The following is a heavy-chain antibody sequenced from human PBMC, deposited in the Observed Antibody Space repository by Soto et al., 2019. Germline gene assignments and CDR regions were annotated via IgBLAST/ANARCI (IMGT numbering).Heavy chain of an antibody. CDR2: ISFDGNTK. J-gene: IGHJ4*02. CDR1: GFTFSNYG. CDR3: VKSKDLTGNDFKFNH. Sequence: QVQLVESGGGVVQPGRSLRLSCAASGFTFSNYGMHWVRQAPGKGLEWVAVISFDGNTKYYGDSVNGRFIVSRDNSKNILYVQMNSLRPEDTAVYYCVKSKDLTGNDFKFNHGGQGTLVPVSS. D-gene: IGHD3-9*01. V-gene: IGHV3-30*18.